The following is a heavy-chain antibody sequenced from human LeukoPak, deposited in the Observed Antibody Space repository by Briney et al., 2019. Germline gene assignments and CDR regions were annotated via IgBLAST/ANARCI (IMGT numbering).Heavy chain of an antibody. J-gene: IGHJ5*02. CDR3: ARDVGYCSSASCYVWFDP. D-gene: IGHD2-2*01. V-gene: IGHV4-59*01. CDR2: TYYSGKP. Sequence: SETLSLTCTVFGGSITSYYWSWIRQPPGKGLEWIGYTYYSGKPNYNPSLSSRVTMSVDTSKNQLSLRLSAVTAADTAIYYCARDVGYCSSASCYVWFDPWGQGTLVTVSS. CDR1: GGSITSYY.